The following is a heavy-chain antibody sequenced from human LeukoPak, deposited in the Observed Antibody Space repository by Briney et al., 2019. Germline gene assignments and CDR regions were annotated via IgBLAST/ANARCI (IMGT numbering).Heavy chain of an antibody. Sequence: SETLSLTCTVSGGSISSSSYYWGWLRQPPGKGLEWIGSIYYSGSTYYNPSLKSRVTISVDTSKNQFSLKLSSVTAADTAVYYCARDRYDSSPDAFDIWGQGTMVTVSS. V-gene: IGHV4-39*02. CDR1: GGSISSSSYY. J-gene: IGHJ3*02. CDR3: ARDRYDSSPDAFDI. CDR2: IYYSGST. D-gene: IGHD3-22*01.